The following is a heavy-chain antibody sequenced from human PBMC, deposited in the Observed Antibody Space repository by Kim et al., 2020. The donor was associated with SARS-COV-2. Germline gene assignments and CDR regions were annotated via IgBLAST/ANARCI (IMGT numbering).Heavy chain of an antibody. CDR2: ISYDGNDK. CDR1: GFTFSNYG. J-gene: IGHJ4*02. CDR3: AKATGILVTGKDY. V-gene: IGHV3-30*18. Sequence: GGSLRLSCAASGFTFSNYGMHWVRQAPGKGLEGVAVISYDGNDKYYADSVKGRFTISRDNSNNTLYLQMHSLRAEDTAVYYCAKATGILVTGKDYWGQGTLVTLSS. D-gene: IGHD6-19*01.